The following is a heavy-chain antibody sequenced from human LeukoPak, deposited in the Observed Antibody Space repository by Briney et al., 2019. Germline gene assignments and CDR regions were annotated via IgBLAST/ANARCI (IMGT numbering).Heavy chain of an antibody. CDR2: IIPILGIA. V-gene: IGHV1-69*04. Sequence: SVKVSCKASGYSFPSYGITWVRQAPGQGLEWMGRIIPILGIANYAQKFQGRVTITADESTSTAYMELSSLRSEDTAVYYCAIAYYLSNWGQGTLVTVSS. J-gene: IGHJ4*02. D-gene: IGHD3-10*01. CDR3: AIAYYLSN. CDR1: GYSFPSYG.